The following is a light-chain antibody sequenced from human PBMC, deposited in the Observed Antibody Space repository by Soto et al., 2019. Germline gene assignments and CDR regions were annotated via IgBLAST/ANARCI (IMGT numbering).Light chain of an antibody. CDR1: QGISIW. J-gene: IGKJ4*01. CDR3: HQTKSFPLA. Sequence: IQMTQSPTSVSAYVGDIVTITCRASQGISIWLAWYKQKPGKAPNLLIYAASSLQSWVPSRFSGNGSGTEFPLTISILQPADFTNYYCHQTKSFPLAFGGGTKVEIK. V-gene: IGKV1-12*01. CDR2: AAS.